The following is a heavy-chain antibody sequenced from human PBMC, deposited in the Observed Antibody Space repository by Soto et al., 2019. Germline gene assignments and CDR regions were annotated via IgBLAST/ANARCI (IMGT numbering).Heavy chain of an antibody. J-gene: IGHJ6*02. CDR2: ISSSSSYI. CDR3: ARVMMRYYGMDV. V-gene: IGHV3-21*01. D-gene: IGHD3-16*01. CDR1: GFTFSSYS. Sequence: GGSLRLSCAASGFTFSSYSMNWVRQAPGKGLEWVSSISSSSSYIYYADSVKGRFTISRDNAKNSLYLQMNSLRAEDTAVYYCARVMMRYYGMDVWGQGTTVTVSS.